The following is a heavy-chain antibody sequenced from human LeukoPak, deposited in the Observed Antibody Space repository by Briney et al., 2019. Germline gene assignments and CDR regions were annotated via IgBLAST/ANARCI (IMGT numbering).Heavy chain of an antibody. D-gene: IGHD3-3*01. V-gene: IGHV3-64*01. Sequence: QSGGSLRFSCAASGFTFSSYAMHWVRQAPGKGLEYVSAISNGGGSTHYANSVKGRFTISRDNSKNTLYLQMGSLRAEDMAVYYCARPYYDIWSAYVYWGQGTLVTVSS. CDR2: ISNGGGST. J-gene: IGHJ4*02. CDR1: GFTFSSYA. CDR3: ARPYYDIWSAYVY.